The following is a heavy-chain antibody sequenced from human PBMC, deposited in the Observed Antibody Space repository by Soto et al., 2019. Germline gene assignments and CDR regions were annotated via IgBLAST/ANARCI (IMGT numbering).Heavy chain of an antibody. V-gene: IGHV4-61*01. D-gene: IGHD1-26*01. CDR1: CGSVISGSYY. J-gene: IGHJ5*02. Sequence: PSETLSLTCTFSCGSVISGSYYWSWIRQPPGKGLEWIGYIYYSGSTNYNPSLKSRVTISVDTSKNQFSLKLSSVTAADTAVYYCARFSGSFDPWGQGTLVTVS. CDR3: ARFSGSFDP. CDR2: IYYSGST.